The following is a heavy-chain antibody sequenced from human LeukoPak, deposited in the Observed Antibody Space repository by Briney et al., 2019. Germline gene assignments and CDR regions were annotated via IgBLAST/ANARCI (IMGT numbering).Heavy chain of an antibody. CDR3: AKDVSPIRLAEFSFAADQ. CDR1: GYTFTSYD. Sequence: ASVKVSCKASGYTFTSYDINWVRQATGQGLEWMGWMNPNSGNTGYAQKFQGRVTITRNTSISTAYMELSSLRPEDTAIYYCAKDVSPIRLAEFSFAADQWGQGTLVTVSS. V-gene: IGHV1-8*03. D-gene: IGHD3-16*02. J-gene: IGHJ5*02. CDR2: MNPNSGNT.